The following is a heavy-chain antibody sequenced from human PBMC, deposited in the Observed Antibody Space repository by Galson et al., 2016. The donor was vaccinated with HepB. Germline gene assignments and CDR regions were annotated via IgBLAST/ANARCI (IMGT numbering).Heavy chain of an antibody. CDR1: GFTLSHYA. D-gene: IGHD3-22*01. V-gene: IGHV3-30-3*01. CDR2: ISYDGSNK. Sequence: SLRLSCAASGFTLSHYAMDWVRQAPGKGLEWVAFISYDGSNKYYADSVKGRFTVSRDKSKNTLYLQVNSLRAEDTAVYYCARDQNYYDTNENDYWGQGTLVTVSS. CDR3: ARDQNYYDTNENDY. J-gene: IGHJ4*02.